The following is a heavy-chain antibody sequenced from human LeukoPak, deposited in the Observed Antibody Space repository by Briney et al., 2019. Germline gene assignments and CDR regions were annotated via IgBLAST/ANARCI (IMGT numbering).Heavy chain of an antibody. CDR2: MNPNSGNT. D-gene: IGHD6-13*01. J-gene: IGHJ6*02. V-gene: IGHV1-8*01. Sequence: ASVKVSCKASGYTFTSYDINWVRQATGQGLEWMGLMNPNSGNTGYAQKFQGRVTMTRNTSISTAYMELSSLRSEDTAVYYCATRGESYSSSWIYYYGMDVWGQGTTVTVSS. CDR1: GYTFTSYD. CDR3: ATRGESYSSSWIYYYGMDV.